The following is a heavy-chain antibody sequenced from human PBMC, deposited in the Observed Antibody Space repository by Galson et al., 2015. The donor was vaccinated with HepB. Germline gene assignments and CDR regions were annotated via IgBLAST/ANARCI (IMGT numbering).Heavy chain of an antibody. J-gene: IGHJ5*02. Sequence: QSGAEVKKPGESLRISCKASGGTFSSYAISWVRQAPGQGLEWMGRIIPILGIANYAQKFQGRVTITADKSTSTAYMELSSLRSEDTAVYYCARGGLSSIAAAGEWFDPWGQGTLVTVSS. CDR3: ARGGLSSIAAAGEWFDP. D-gene: IGHD6-13*01. CDR2: IIPILGIA. V-gene: IGHV1-69*04. CDR1: GGTFSSYA.